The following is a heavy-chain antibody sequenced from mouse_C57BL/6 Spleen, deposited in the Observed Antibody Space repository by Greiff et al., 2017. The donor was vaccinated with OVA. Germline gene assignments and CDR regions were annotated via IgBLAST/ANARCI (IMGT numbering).Heavy chain of an antibody. CDR2: VHPNSGST. CDR3: ARDWERYFDV. J-gene: IGHJ1*03. Sequence: QVQLQQPGAELVKPGASVKLSCKASGYTFTSYWMHWVKQRPGQGLEWIGMVHPNSGSTNYNEKFKSKATLTVDKSSSTAYMQLSSLTSEDSAVYYCARDWERYFDVWGTGTTVTVSS. D-gene: IGHD4-1*01. CDR1: GYTFTSYW. V-gene: IGHV1-64*01.